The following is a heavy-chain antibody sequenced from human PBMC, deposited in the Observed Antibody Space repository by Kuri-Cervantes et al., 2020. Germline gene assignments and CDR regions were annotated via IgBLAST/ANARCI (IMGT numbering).Heavy chain of an antibody. CDR1: GFTFSSYS. Sequence: GESLKISCAASGFTFSSYSMNWVRQAPGKGLEWVSYISSSSSTIYYADSVKGRFTISRDNSKNTLYLQMNSLRAEDTAVYYCAKDPGGGYSYGPPPHYFDYWGQGTLVTVSS. CDR2: ISSSSSTI. V-gene: IGHV3-48*01. CDR3: AKDPGGGYSYGPPPHYFDY. D-gene: IGHD5-18*01. J-gene: IGHJ4*02.